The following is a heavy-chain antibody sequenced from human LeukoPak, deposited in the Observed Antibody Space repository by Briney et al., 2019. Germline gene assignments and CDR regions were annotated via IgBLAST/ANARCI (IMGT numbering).Heavy chain of an antibody. CDR1: GYTFTGYY. CDR2: INPNSGGT. CDR3: ARVGAAAAYDYDAFDT. J-gene: IGHJ3*02. D-gene: IGHD6-13*01. Sequence: ASVKVSCKASGYTFTGYYMHWVRQAPGQGLEWMGWINPNSGGTNYAQKFQGWVTMTRDTSISTAYMELSRLRSDDTAVYYCARVGAAAAYDYDAFDTWGQGTMVTVSS. V-gene: IGHV1-2*04.